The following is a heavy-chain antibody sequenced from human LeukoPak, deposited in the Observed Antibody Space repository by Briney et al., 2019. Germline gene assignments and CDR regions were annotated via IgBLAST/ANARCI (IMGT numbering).Heavy chain of an antibody. J-gene: IGHJ3*02. V-gene: IGHV4-59*12. CDR1: GGSISSYY. D-gene: IGHD3-9*01. CDR3: AREDDVLADNAFDI. Sequence: SETLSLTCTVSGGSISSYYWSWIRQPPGKGLEWIGYIYYSGSTNYYPSLKSRVTISVDTSKNQFSLKLSSVTAADTAVYYCAREDDVLADNAFDIWGQGTMITVSS. CDR2: IYYSGST.